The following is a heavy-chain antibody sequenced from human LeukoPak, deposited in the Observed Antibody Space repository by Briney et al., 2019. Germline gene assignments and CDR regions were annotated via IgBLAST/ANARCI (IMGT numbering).Heavy chain of an antibody. D-gene: IGHD2-15*01. Sequence: PGGSLRLSCAASGFTFSSYWMSWVRQAPGKGLEWVANIKQDGSEKYYVDSVKGRFTISRDNAKNSLYLQMNSLRAEDTAVYYCATYCSGGSCYFGAFDIWGQGTMVTVSS. CDR1: GFTFSSYW. CDR2: IKQDGSEK. CDR3: ATYCSGGSCYFGAFDI. V-gene: IGHV3-7*01. J-gene: IGHJ3*02.